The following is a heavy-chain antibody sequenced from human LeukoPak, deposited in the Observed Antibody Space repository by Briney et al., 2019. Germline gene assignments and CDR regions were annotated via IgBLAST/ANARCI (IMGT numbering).Heavy chain of an antibody. V-gene: IGHV4-59*01. D-gene: IGHD6-13*01. CDR1: GGSISSYY. CDR2: IYYSGST. CDR3: ARGGAAAGPSPFDY. Sequence: PSETLSLTCTVSGGSISSYYWSWIRQPPGKGLEWIGYIYYSGSTNYNPSLKSRVTISVDTSKNQFSLKLRSVTAADTAVSYCARGGAAAGPSPFDYWGQGTLVTVSS. J-gene: IGHJ4*02.